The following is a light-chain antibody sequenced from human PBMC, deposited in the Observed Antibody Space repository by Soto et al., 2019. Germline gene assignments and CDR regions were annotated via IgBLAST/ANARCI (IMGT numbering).Light chain of an antibody. V-gene: IGLV6-57*04. CDR1: SGSIASTY. CDR3: QSYDISNQNVL. J-gene: IGLJ2*01. CDR2: EDD. Sequence: NFMLTQPHSVSESPGKTVTISCTRSSGSIASTYVHWYQQRPGSGPTTVIYEDDQRPSGVPDRFSGSIDSSSNSASLTISGLKREDEADYYCQSYDISNQNVLFGGGTKVTVL.